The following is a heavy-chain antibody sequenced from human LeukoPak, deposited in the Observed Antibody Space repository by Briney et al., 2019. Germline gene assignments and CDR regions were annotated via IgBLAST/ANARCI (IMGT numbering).Heavy chain of an antibody. CDR1: GYDFINYW. CDR2: IYPGDSHT. V-gene: IGHV5-51*01. CDR3: ARRVAAPYYYGMDV. D-gene: IGHD2-15*01. J-gene: IGHJ6*02. Sequence: GESLKISCKGSGYDFINYWIGWVRQMPGKGLERMGIIYPGDSHTRYSPSFQGQVTISVDKSISTAYLQWSSLKASDNGIYYCARRVAAPYYYGMDVWGQGTRVTVSS.